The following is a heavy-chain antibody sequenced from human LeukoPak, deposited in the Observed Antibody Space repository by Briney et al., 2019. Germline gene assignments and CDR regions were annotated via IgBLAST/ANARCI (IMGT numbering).Heavy chain of an antibody. CDR3: AKGLLNVAAAGIDY. D-gene: IGHD6-13*01. Sequence: GGSLRLSCAASGFTFSSYAVSWVRQAPGKGLEWVSAISGSGGSTYYADSVKGRFTISRDNSKNTLYLQMNSLRAEDTAVYYCAKGLLNVAAAGIDYWGQGTLVTVSS. J-gene: IGHJ4*02. V-gene: IGHV3-23*01. CDR2: ISGSGGST. CDR1: GFTFSSYA.